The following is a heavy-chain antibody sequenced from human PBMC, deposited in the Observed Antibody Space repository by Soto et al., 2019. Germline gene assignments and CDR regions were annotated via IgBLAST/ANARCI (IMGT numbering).Heavy chain of an antibody. J-gene: IGHJ6*03. V-gene: IGHV1-8*01. CDR1: GYTFTRYD. CDR3: ARTRGLYDFWSGYYTYYYYYMDV. Sequence: GASVKVSCKASGYTFTRYDINWVRQAPGQGLGGMGWVNPNSGNTGYAQKFQGRVTMTRNTSISTAYMELSSLRSEDTAVYYCARTRGLYDFWSGYYTYYYYYMDVWGKGTTVTVSS. CDR2: VNPNSGNT. D-gene: IGHD3-3*01.